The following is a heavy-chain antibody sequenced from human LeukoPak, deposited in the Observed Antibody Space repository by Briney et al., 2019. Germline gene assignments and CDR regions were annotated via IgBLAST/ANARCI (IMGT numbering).Heavy chain of an antibody. V-gene: IGHV1-46*01. CDR2: INPSGGST. CDR1: GYTFTSYY. D-gene: IGHD1-26*01. J-gene: IGHJ4*02. CDR3: AREYGGSGSYYDY. Sequence: GASVNVSCKASGYTFTSYYMHWVRQAPGQGLEWMGIINPSGGSTSYAQKLQGRVTMTRDTSTNTVYMELSSLRSEDTAVYYCAREYGGSGSYYDYWGQGTLVTVSS.